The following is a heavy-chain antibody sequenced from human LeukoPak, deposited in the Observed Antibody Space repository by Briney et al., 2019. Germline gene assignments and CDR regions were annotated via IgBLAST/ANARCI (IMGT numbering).Heavy chain of an antibody. V-gene: IGHV3-15*01. CDR3: TTNYYGSGRFFDY. CDR1: GFTFSNAW. J-gene: IGHJ4*02. CDR2: IKSKTDGGTT. Sequence: GGSLRLSCAASGFTFSNAWMSWVRQAPGKGLEWVGRIKSKTDGGTTDYAAPVKGRFTISRDDSKNTLYLQMNSLKAEDTAVYYCTTNYYGSGRFFDYWGQGTLVTVSS. D-gene: IGHD3-10*01.